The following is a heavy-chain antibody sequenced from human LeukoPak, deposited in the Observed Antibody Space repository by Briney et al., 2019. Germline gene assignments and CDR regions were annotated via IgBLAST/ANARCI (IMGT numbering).Heavy chain of an antibody. J-gene: IGHJ3*02. Sequence: SETLSLTCAVYGGSFSGYYWSWIRQPPGKGLEWIGEINHSGSTNYNPSLKSRVTISVDTSKNQFSLKLSSATAADTAVYYCARVGWKYYDFWSGYSTAFDIWGQGTMVTVSS. D-gene: IGHD3-3*01. CDR1: GGSFSGYY. CDR3: ARVGWKYYDFWSGYSTAFDI. CDR2: INHSGST. V-gene: IGHV4-34*01.